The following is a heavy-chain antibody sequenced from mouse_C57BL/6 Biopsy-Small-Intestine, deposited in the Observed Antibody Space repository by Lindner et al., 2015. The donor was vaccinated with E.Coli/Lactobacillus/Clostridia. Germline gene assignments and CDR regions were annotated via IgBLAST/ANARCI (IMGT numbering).Heavy chain of an antibody. CDR2: IYPGDGDT. CDR3: ARWGGYYVAWFAY. D-gene: IGHD2-3*01. CDR1: GYAFSSYW. V-gene: IGHV1-80*01. Sequence: VQLQESGAELVKPGASVKISCKASGYAFSSYWMNWVKQRPGKGLEWIGQIYPGDGDTNYNGKFKGKATLTADKSSSTAYMHLSSLTSEDSAVYFCARWGGYYVAWFAYWGQGTLVTVSA. J-gene: IGHJ3*01.